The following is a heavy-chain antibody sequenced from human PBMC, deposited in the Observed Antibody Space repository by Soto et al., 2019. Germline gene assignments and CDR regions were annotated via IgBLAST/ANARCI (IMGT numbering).Heavy chain of an antibody. CDR1: GLTFSSYA. D-gene: IGHD2-15*01. V-gene: IGHV3-30-3*01. J-gene: IGHJ6*02. CDR3: ARERGCSGGSCYIYGMDV. Sequence: QVQLVESGGGVVQPGRSLRLSCAASGLTFSSYAMHWVRQAPGKGLEWVAVISYDGSNKYYADSVKGRFTISRDNSKNTLYLQMNSLRAEDTAVYYCARERGCSGGSCYIYGMDVWGQGTTVTVSS. CDR2: ISYDGSNK.